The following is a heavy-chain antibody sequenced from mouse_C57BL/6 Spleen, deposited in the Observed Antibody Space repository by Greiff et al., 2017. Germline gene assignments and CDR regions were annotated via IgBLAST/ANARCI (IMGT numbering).Heavy chain of an antibody. CDR3: ARSMGDGFNYFDY. V-gene: IGHV1-52*01. CDR1: GYTFTSYW. Sequence: QVQLQQPGAELVRPGSSVKLSCKASGYTFTSYWMHWVKQRPIQGLEWIGNIDPSDSETHYNQKFKDKATLTVDKSSSTAYMQLSSLTSEDSAVYYCARSMGDGFNYFDYWGQGTTLTVSS. J-gene: IGHJ2*01. CDR2: IDPSDSET. D-gene: IGHD2-3*01.